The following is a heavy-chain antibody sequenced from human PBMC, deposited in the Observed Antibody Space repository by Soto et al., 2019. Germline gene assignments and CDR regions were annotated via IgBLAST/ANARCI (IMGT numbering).Heavy chain of an antibody. CDR3: ASGSSGYVFDY. V-gene: IGHV3-33*01. CDR1: GFTFSSYG. D-gene: IGHD3-22*01. J-gene: IGHJ4*02. Sequence: GGSLRLSCAASGFTFSSYGMHWVRQAPGKGLEWGAVIWYDGSNKYYADSVKGRFTISRDNSKNTLYLQMNSLRAEDTAVYYCASGSSGYVFDYWGQGTLVTVSS. CDR2: IWYDGSNK.